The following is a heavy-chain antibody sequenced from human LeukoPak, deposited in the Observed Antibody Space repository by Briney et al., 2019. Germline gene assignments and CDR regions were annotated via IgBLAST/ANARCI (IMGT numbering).Heavy chain of an antibody. CDR2: IKQDGSER. Sequence: GGSLRLSCAASGFTFDDYAMHWVRQAPGKGLEWVANIKQDGSERYYVDSVRGRFTISRDNAKNSLYLQMNSLRAEDTALYYCARHTAFSFDYWGQGTLVTVSS. J-gene: IGHJ4*02. CDR3: ARHTAFSFDY. CDR1: GFTFDDYA. V-gene: IGHV3-7*04. D-gene: IGHD4-17*01.